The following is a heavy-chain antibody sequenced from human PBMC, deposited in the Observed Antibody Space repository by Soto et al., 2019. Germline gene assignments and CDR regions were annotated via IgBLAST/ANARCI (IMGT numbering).Heavy chain of an antibody. D-gene: IGHD6-6*01. J-gene: IGHJ5*02. CDR2: IYYAGGT. CDR3: ARGTLSTIAAPGT. CDR1: GVTIRGYY. Sequence: SETLSLTCNVSGVTIRGYYWNWIRQPPGKTLEWIGSIYYAGGTNYNPSLKSRVTISVDTSKNHFSLKFNSLTAADTAVYYCARGTLSTIAAPGTSGQRSLVTVSS. V-gene: IGHV4-59*01.